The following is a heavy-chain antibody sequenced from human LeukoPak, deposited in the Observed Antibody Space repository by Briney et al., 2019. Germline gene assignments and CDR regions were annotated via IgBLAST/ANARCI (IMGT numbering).Heavy chain of an antibody. CDR1: GGSISSSSYY. D-gene: IGHD6-25*01. CDR3: ARVAGIAAAGPFDY. J-gene: IGHJ4*02. V-gene: IGHV4-39*07. CDR2: IYYSGST. Sequence: IPSETLSLTCTVSGGSISSSSYYWGWIRQPPGKGLEWIGSIYYSGSTYYNPSLKSRVTISVDTSKSQFSLKLSSVTAADTAAYYCARVAGIAAAGPFDYWGQGTLVTVSS.